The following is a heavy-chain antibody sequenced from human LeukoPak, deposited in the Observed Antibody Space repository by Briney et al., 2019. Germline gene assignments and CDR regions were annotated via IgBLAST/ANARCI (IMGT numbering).Heavy chain of an antibody. Sequence: GGSLRLSCAASGFTFDDYGMSWVRQAPGKGLEWVSGINWTGGSTGYADSVKGRFTISRDNAKNSLYLQMNSLRAEATALYYCARQVGATYFDYWGQGTLVTVSS. D-gene: IGHD1-26*01. CDR1: GFTFDDYG. CDR2: INWTGGST. CDR3: ARQVGATYFDY. J-gene: IGHJ4*02. V-gene: IGHV3-20*04.